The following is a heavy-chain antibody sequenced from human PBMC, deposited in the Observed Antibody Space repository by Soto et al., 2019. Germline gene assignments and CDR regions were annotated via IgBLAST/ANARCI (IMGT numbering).Heavy chain of an antibody. V-gene: IGHV4-39*01. J-gene: IGHJ4*02. D-gene: IGHD3-3*01. Sequence: PSETLSLTCTVSGGSISSSSYYWGWIRQPPGKGLEWIGSIYYSGSTYYNPSLKSRVTISVDTSKNQFSLKLSSVTAADTAVYYCARSNLGEVITDPFDYWGQGTLVTVSS. CDR1: GGSISSSSYY. CDR2: IYYSGST. CDR3: ARSNLGEVITDPFDY.